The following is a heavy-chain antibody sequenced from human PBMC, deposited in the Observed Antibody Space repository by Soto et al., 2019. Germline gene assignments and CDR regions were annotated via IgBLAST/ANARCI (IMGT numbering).Heavy chain of an antibody. CDR2: INPRGGST. Sequence: ASVKVSCKASGHTFTTYYIHWVRQAPGHGLEWMGVINPRGGSTNYAQEFQGRVTMTRDTSTSTVYVELSSLKFEDTALYYCAFRGAYGGHFDYWDQGTLVTVSS. J-gene: IGHJ4*02. CDR3: AFRGAYGGHFDY. CDR1: GHTFTTYY. V-gene: IGHV1-46*01. D-gene: IGHD3-10*01.